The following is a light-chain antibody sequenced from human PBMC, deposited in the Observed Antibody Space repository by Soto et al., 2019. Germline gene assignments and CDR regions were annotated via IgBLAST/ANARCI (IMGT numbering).Light chain of an antibody. CDR3: SSYSTGGSCV. V-gene: IGLV2-14*03. CDR2: DVS. Sequence: QSVLTQPASVSGSPGQSIAISCTGTSSDVGGYDSASWYQQHPGKAPKLLTYDVSNRPSGVSNRFSGSKSGNTASLTISGLQAEDEADYYCSSYSTGGSCVFGTGTKVTVL. J-gene: IGLJ1*01. CDR1: SSDVGGYDS.